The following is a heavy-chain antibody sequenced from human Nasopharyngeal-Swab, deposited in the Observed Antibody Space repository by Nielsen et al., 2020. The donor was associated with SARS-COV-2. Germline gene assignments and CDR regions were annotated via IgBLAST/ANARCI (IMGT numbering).Heavy chain of an antibody. J-gene: IGHJ5*02. D-gene: IGHD6-19*01. CDR2: INTNTGNP. CDR3: ARERAIAVAGTWGYNWFDP. V-gene: IGHV7-4-1*02. CDR1: GYTFTSYA. Sequence: ASVKVSCKASGYTFTSYAMNWVRQAPGQGLEWMGWINTNTGNPTYAQGFTGRFVFSLDTSVSTAYLQISSLKAEDTAVYYCARERAIAVAGTWGYNWFDPWGQGTLVTVSS.